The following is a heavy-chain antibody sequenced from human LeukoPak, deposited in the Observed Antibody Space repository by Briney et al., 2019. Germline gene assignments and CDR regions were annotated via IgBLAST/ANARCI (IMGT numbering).Heavy chain of an antibody. CDR3: ARDGAGGWSFFDY. CDR2: ISGSGGT. D-gene: IGHD6-19*01. V-gene: IGHV4-59*01. Sequence: AETLSLTCTVSGGSISSYYWSWIRQPPGKGLEWIGYISGSGGTTYNPSLKSRATISVDTSKNQFSLRLSSVTAADTAVYYCARDGAGGWSFFDYWGQGTLVSLHS. J-gene: IGHJ4*02. CDR1: GGSISSYY.